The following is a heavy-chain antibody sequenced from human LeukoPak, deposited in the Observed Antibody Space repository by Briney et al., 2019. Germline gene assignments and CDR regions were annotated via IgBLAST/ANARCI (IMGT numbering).Heavy chain of an antibody. D-gene: IGHD4-23*01. CDR3: ACTYGGLNYFEF. CDR1: GFTVSNNY. Sequence: SGGSLRLSCAASGFTVSNNYMSWVRQAPGKGLEWISVIYSGGSTYYAASVKGRFTISRDNSKNTLYLQMNSLRAEDTAVYYCACTYGGLNYFEFWGQGTLVTVSS. V-gene: IGHV3-66*01. CDR2: IYSGGST. J-gene: IGHJ4*02.